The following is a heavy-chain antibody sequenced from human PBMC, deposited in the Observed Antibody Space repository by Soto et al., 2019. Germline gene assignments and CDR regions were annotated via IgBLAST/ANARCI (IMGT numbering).Heavy chain of an antibody. CDR2: ISYSGST. CDR1: GGSMSSYY. Sequence: SETLSLTCTVSGGSMSSYYWTWLRQSPGRGLEWIGYISYSGSTYYNPSLKSRVTISADTSKNQFSLRMNSMIAADTAVFYCARHYSSGSRNWFDPWGQGTLVTVSS. CDR3: ARHYSSGSRNWFDP. J-gene: IGHJ5*02. V-gene: IGHV4-59*01. D-gene: IGHD6-19*01.